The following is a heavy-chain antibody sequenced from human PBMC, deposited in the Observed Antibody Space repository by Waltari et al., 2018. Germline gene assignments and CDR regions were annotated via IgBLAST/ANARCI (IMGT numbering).Heavy chain of an antibody. V-gene: IGHV1-69*15. CDR3: ARGAAAGGN. J-gene: IGHJ4*02. Sequence: QVQLVQSGAEVKKPGSSVKVSCKASGGTFSSYAISWVRQAPGQGLAWMGRTNPICGTANYAQEFQGRVTITADEATSTAYMALSSLRSEDTAVYYCARGAAAGGNWGQGTLVTVSS. CDR2: TNPICGTA. CDR1: GGTFSSYA. D-gene: IGHD6-13*01.